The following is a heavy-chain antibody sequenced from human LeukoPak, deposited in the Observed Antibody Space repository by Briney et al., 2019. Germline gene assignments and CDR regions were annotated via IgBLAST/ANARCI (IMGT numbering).Heavy chain of an antibody. CDR3: ARAVSSGWYLVDY. CDR2: INHSGST. D-gene: IGHD6-19*01. V-gene: IGHV4-34*01. J-gene: IGHJ4*02. Sequence: PSETLSLTCAVYGGSFSGYYWSWIRQPPGKGLEWIGEINHSGSTNYNPSLKSRVTISVDTSKNQFSLKLSSVTAADTAVYYCARAVSSGWYLVDYWGQGTLVTVSS. CDR1: GGSFSGYY.